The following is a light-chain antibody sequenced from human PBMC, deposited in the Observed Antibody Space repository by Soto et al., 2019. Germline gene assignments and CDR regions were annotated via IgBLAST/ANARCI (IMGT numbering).Light chain of an antibody. CDR2: GAS. Sequence: EIVVTQSGAILSVSPGERATLSCRASENIGSSLAWYQQKPGQAPRLPIYGASTRATGVPARFSGGVSGTEFTLTLSSLQSGDFVVYYCQQYKSWPYTFGQGTKLEIK. J-gene: IGKJ2*01. CDR3: QQYKSWPYT. CDR1: ENIGSS. V-gene: IGKV3-15*01.